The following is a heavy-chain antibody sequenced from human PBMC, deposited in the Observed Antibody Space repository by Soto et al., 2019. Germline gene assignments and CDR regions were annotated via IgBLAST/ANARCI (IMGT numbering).Heavy chain of an antibody. CDR3: ARERRVYDFWSGYYSDYYYYYGMDV. CDR1: GFTFSSYE. Sequence: EVQLVESGGGLVQPGGSLRLSCAASGFTFSSYEMNWVRQAPGKGLEWVSYISSSGSTIYYADSVKGRFTISRDNDKNSLYLQMNSLRAEDTAVYYCARERRVYDFWSGYYSDYYYYYGMDVWGQGTTVTVSS. D-gene: IGHD3-3*01. J-gene: IGHJ6*02. V-gene: IGHV3-48*03. CDR2: ISSSGSTI.